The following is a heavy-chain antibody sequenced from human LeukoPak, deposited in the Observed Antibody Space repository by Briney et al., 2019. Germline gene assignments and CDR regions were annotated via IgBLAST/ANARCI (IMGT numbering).Heavy chain of an antibody. J-gene: IGHJ3*02. V-gene: IGHV3-30*02. D-gene: IGHD3-9*01. CDR1: GFTFSSYG. CDR3: AKPPSPRSRYFDWPSDDAFDI. Sequence: PGGSLRLSCAASGFTFSSYGMHWVRQAPGKGLEWVAFIRYDGSNKYYADSVKGRFTISRDNSKNTLYLQMNSLRAEDTAVYYCAKPPSPRSRYFDWPSDDAFDIWGQGTMVTVSS. CDR2: IRYDGSNK.